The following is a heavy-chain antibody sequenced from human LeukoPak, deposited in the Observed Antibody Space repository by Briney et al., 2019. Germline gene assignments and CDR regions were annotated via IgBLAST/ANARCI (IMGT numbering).Heavy chain of an antibody. J-gene: IGHJ3*02. D-gene: IGHD4-17*01. Sequence: GGSLRLSCAASGFTFSNYGMHWVRQAPGKGLEWVAFIRYDGSNKYYADSVKGRFTIYRDNSKNTLYLQMNSLRAEDTAVYYCARAVTQGAFGAFDIWGQGTMVTVSS. CDR3: ARAVTQGAFGAFDI. CDR1: GFTFSNYG. V-gene: IGHV3-30*02. CDR2: IRYDGSNK.